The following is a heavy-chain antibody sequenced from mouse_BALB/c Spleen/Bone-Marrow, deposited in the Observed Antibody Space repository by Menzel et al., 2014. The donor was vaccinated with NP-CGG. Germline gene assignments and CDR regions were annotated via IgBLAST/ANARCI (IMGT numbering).Heavy chain of an antibody. J-gene: IGHJ4*01. CDR3: TRIAYHSYEDYAMDY. D-gene: IGHD2-12*01. V-gene: IGHV8-12*01. CDR1: GISLSTSGMG. Sequence: QVTLKVCGPGILQPSQTLRLTCSFTGISLSTSGMGVSWIRQPSGKGLEWLAHIYWDDDNRYNSFLKSRLTISKDTSSNQVFHKITSVDTADNAACYCTRIAYHSYEDYAMDYWGQGTSVTVSS. CDR2: IYWDDDN.